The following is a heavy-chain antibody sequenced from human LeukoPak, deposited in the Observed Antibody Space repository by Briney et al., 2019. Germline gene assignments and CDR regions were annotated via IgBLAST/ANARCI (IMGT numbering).Heavy chain of an antibody. CDR2: IHHSGST. J-gene: IGHJ5*02. CDR3: ARECRDGYNPRAGGNWFDP. CDR1: GFTFSDHY. D-gene: IGHD5-24*01. Sequence: PGGSLRLSCAASGFTFSDHYLDWVRQAPGKGLEWIGEIHHSGSTNYNPSLKSRVTISVDKSRNQFSLKLSSVTAADTAVYYCARECRDGYNPRAGGNWFDPWGQGTLVTASS. V-gene: IGHV4-4*02.